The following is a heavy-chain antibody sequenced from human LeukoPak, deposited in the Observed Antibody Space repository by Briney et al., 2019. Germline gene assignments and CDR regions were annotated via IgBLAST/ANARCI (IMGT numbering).Heavy chain of an antibody. V-gene: IGHV3-23*01. J-gene: IGHJ6*03. CDR3: AKDTFRSPQPNYYMDV. CDR2: ISGSGGST. CDR1: GFTFSSYS. D-gene: IGHD2/OR15-2a*01. Sequence: PGGSLRLSCAASGFTFSSYSMNWVRQAPGKGLEWVSSISGSGGSTYYADSVKGRFTISRDNSKNTLYLQMNSLRAEDTAVYYCAKDTFRSPQPNYYMDVWGKGTTVTISS.